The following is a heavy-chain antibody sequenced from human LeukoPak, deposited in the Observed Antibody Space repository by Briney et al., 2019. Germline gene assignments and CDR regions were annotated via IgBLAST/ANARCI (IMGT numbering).Heavy chain of an antibody. J-gene: IGHJ4*02. CDR1: GGSFSGYY. V-gene: IGHV4-34*01. D-gene: IGHD1-7*01. CDR2: INHSGST. Sequence: SETLSLTCAVYGGSFSGYYWSWIRQPPGKGLEWIGEINHSGSTNYNPSLKSRVTISVDTSKNQFSLKLSSVTAADTAVYYCARLGRNYVFDYWGQGTLVTVSS. CDR3: ARLGRNYVFDY.